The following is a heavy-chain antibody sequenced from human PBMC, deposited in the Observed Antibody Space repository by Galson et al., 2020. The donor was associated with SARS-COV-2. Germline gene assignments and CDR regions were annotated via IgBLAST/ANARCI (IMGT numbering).Heavy chain of an antibody. CDR1: GYTLTELY. CDR2: FDPEDGET. V-gene: IGHV1-24*01. D-gene: IGHD2-2*01. CDR3: ATGPGYCSSTSCRWFDP. Sequence: SEPVPCKVSGYTLTELYMHWVLQPPAKGLEWMVGFDPEDGETIYAQQFQGRVTITEDTSTDTAYLELSSLRSEDTAVYYCATGPGYCSSTSCRWFDPWGQGTLVTVSS. J-gene: IGHJ5*02.